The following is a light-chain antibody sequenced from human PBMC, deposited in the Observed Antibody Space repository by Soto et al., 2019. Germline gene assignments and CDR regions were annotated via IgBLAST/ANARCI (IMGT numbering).Light chain of an antibody. CDR3: QQRSNWPPLT. V-gene: IGKV3-11*01. J-gene: IGKJ1*01. Sequence: EIVLTQSPATLSLSPGERATLSCRASQSVSSYLAWYQQKPGQAPRILIYDASNRAPGIPARFSGSGSWTEFTLTISSLQPEDFAVYYCQQRSNWPPLTFGQGTKVDIK. CDR1: QSVSSY. CDR2: DAS.